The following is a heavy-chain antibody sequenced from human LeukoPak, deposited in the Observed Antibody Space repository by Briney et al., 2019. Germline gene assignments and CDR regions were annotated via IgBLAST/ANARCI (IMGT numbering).Heavy chain of an antibody. Sequence: PSETLSLTCTVSGGSISSYYWSWIRQPPGKGLEWIGSIYYSGSTYYNPSLKSRVTISVDTSKNQFSLKLSSVTAADTAVYYCASMGGGYLVTPEDWGQGTLVTVSS. CDR1: GGSISSYY. D-gene: IGHD2-21*02. CDR2: IYYSGST. CDR3: ASMGGGYLVTPED. J-gene: IGHJ4*02. V-gene: IGHV4-59*05.